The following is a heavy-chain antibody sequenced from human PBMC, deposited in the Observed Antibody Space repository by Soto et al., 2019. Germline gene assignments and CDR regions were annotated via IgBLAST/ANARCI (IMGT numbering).Heavy chain of an antibody. Sequence: QVQLQQWGAGLLKPSETLSLTCAVYGGSFSGYYWSWIRQPPGKGLEWIGEINHSGSTNYIPSLKDRITIPVSTSKDQFSLKLSSVTAADTAVYYCASLTMVRGVSWGQGTLVTVSS. CDR1: GGSFSGYY. J-gene: IGHJ5*02. D-gene: IGHD3-10*01. CDR3: ASLTMVRGVS. V-gene: IGHV4-34*01. CDR2: INHSGST.